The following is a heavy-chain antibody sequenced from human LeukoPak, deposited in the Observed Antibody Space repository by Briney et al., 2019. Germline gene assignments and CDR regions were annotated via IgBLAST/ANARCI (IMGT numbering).Heavy chain of an antibody. V-gene: IGHV1-2*02. D-gene: IGHD3-3*01. CDR1: GYTFTGYY. J-gene: IGHJ4*02. CDR3: ARDFLPGYYDFWSGYYPDY. CDR2: INPNSGGT. Sequence: ASVKVSCKASGYTFTGYYMHWVRQAPGQGLEWMGWINPNSGGTNYAQKLQGRVTMTTDTSTSTAYMELRSLRSDDTAVYYCARDFLPGYYDFWSGYYPDYWGQGTLVTVSS.